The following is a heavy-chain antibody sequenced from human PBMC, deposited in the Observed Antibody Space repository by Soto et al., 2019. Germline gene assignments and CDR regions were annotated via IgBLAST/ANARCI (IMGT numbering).Heavy chain of an antibody. Sequence: ASVKVSCKASGYTFTSYGISWVRQAPGQGLEWMGWISAYNGNTNYAQKLQGRVTMTTDTSTSTAYMELRSLRSDDTAVYYCARDPRNLVLRFFNWFDPWGQGTLVTVSS. CDR2: ISAYNGNT. D-gene: IGHD3-3*01. V-gene: IGHV1-18*04. J-gene: IGHJ5*02. CDR3: ARDPRNLVLRFFNWFDP. CDR1: GYTFTSYG.